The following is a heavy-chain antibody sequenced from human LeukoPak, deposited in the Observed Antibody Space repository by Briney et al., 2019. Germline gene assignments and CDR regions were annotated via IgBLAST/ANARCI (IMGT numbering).Heavy chain of an antibody. Sequence: ASVKVPCKASGNPFTSYGISGWHQAPGQGLNWLGWITAYNGNTNYAQKLQGRVTMTTDTSTSTAYMELRSLRSDDTAVYYYARVGLRYFDWLLTGYFDYWGQGTLVTVSS. V-gene: IGHV1-18*04. CDR1: GNPFTSYG. J-gene: IGHJ4*02. CDR3: ARVGLRYFDWLLTGYFDY. D-gene: IGHD3-9*01. CDR2: ITAYNGNT.